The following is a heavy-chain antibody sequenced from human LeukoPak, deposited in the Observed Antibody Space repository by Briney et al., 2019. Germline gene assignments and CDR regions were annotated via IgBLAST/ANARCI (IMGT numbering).Heavy chain of an antibody. CDR2: IYPDDPHT. D-gene: IGHD1-26*01. Sequence: GESLKISCKGSGYRFAGYWIGWVRQMPGKGLEWMGIIYPDDPHTIYSPSFQGQVTISADKSISTAYVQWSSLKASDTAMYYCARRSGSLDGFDHWGQGTLVTVSS. V-gene: IGHV5-51*01. J-gene: IGHJ4*02. CDR1: GYRFAGYW. CDR3: ARRSGSLDGFDH.